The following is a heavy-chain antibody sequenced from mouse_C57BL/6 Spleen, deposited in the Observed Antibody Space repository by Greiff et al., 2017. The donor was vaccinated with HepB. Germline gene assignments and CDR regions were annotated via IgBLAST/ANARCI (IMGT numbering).Heavy chain of an antibody. J-gene: IGHJ3*01. D-gene: IGHD2-4*01. CDR3: ARSEGLRRGFAY. Sequence: VQLQQPGAELVKPGASVKLSCKASGYTFTSYWMHWVKQRPGQGLEWIGMIHPNSGSTNYNEKFKSKATLTVDKSSSTAYMQLSSLTSEDSAVYYCARSEGLRRGFAYWGQGTLVTVSA. CDR1: GYTFTSYW. CDR2: IHPNSGST. V-gene: IGHV1-64*01.